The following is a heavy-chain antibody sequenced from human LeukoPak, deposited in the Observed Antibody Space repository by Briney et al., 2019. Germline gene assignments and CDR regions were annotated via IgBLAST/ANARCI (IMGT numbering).Heavy chain of an antibody. CDR1: GYTFSNYY. D-gene: IGHD2-2*01. CDR2: IKPSDGST. Sequence: ASVKVSCKTSGYTFSNYYLHWVRQAPGQGPEWMGIIKPSDGSTQYPQKFQGRVTMTRDMFASTVYMELSSLTSEDTAMYYCAREPPESYRFDYWGQGAPVTVSS. V-gene: IGHV1-46*01. CDR3: AREPPESYRFDY. J-gene: IGHJ4*02.